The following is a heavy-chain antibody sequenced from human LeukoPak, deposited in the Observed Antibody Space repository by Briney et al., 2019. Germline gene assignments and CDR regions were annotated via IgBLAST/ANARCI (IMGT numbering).Heavy chain of an antibody. CDR3: AKPMTYYDSSGYYPFDY. J-gene: IGHJ4*02. CDR1: GFTFSSYA. CDR2: ISSSGGST. Sequence: GGSLRLSCAASGFTFSSYAMSWDRQAPGKGLEWVSAISSSGGSTYYTDSVKGRFTISRDNSKNTLYLQMNSLRAEDTAVYYCAKPMTYYDSSGYYPFDYWGQGTLVTVS. D-gene: IGHD3-22*01. V-gene: IGHV3-23*01.